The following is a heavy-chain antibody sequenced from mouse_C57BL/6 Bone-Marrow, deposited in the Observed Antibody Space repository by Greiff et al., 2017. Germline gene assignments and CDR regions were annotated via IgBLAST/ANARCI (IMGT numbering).Heavy chain of an antibody. Sequence: QVQLKQSGPGLVQPSPSLSITCTVSGFSLTSYGVHWVRQSPGKGLEWLGVIWRGGSTDYNAAFMSRLSITKDNSKSQVFFKMNSLQADDTAIYYCAKNGGSSYPWYFDVWGTGTTVTVSS. CDR2: IWRGGST. CDR1: GFSLTSYG. D-gene: IGHD1-1*01. J-gene: IGHJ1*03. CDR3: AKNGGSSYPWYFDV. V-gene: IGHV2-5*01.